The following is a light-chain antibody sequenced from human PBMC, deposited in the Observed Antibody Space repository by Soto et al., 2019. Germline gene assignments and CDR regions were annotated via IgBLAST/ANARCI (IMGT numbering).Light chain of an antibody. Sequence: EIVLTQSPGTLSLSPGERATLSCRASQSVSNNYLAWYQQKPGQAPRLLIYGASNRATGIPDRFSGSGSGTDFTLTISRLEPEDFAVYYCQQYDTSPPMYTFGQGTKVDIK. CDR2: GAS. V-gene: IGKV3-20*01. CDR1: QSVSNNY. J-gene: IGKJ2*01. CDR3: QQYDTSPPMYT.